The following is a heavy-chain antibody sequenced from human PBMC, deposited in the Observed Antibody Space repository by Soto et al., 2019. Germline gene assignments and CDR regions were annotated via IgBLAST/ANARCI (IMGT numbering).Heavy chain of an antibody. CDR2: IIPNSGTA. D-gene: IGHD2-2*01. CDR1: GGTFSSYA. Sequence: QVQLVQSGAEVKKPGSSVKVSCKASGGTFSSYAISWVRQAPGQGLEWMGGIIPNSGTANYAQKFQGSVTITADEAPSTAYMELSSLRPEDTAVYYCARSQGSSTSLEIYYYYYYGMDVWGQATTVTVSS. J-gene: IGHJ6*02. V-gene: IGHV1-69*01. CDR3: ARSQGSSTSLEIYYYYYYGMDV.